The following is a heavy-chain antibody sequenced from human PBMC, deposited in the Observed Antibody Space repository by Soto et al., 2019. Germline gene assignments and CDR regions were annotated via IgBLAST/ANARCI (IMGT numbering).Heavy chain of an antibody. V-gene: IGHV3-21*06. Sequence: EVQLVESGGGLVKPGGSLRLSCAASGFTFSSYSMNWVRQAPGKGLEWVSAISSSSSYIYYADSVKGRFTISRDNAKNSWYLQMNSLRAEDTAVYYCARDHSRDFWSGYHYYPDLYYYGMDVWGQGTTVTVSS. CDR3: ARDHSRDFWSGYHYYPDLYYYGMDV. D-gene: IGHD3-3*01. J-gene: IGHJ6*02. CDR2: ISSSSSYI. CDR1: GFTFSSYS.